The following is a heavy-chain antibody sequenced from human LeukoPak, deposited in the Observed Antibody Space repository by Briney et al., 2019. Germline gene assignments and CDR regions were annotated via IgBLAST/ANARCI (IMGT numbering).Heavy chain of an antibody. J-gene: IGHJ4*02. Sequence: PSETLSLTCTVSGASISSYYWTWVRQPPGKGLEWIGFIYYSGNTNYNPSLKSRVTISVDKSKNQFSLKLSSVTAADTAVYYCARNVDTAMVDYFDYWGQGTLVTVSS. CDR1: GASISSYY. D-gene: IGHD5-18*01. CDR3: ARNVDTAMVDYFDY. CDR2: IYYSGNT. V-gene: IGHV4-59*12.